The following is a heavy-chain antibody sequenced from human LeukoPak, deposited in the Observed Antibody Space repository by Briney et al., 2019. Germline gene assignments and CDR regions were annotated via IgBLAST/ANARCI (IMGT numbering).Heavy chain of an antibody. Sequence: PSETLSLTCTVSGGSISSYYWSWIRQPPGKGLEWIGYIYYSGSTNYNPSLKSRVTISVDTSKNQFSLKLSSVTAADTAVYYCARTSGSYFYYYGMDVWGQGTTVTVS. CDR2: IYYSGST. CDR3: ARTSGSYFYYYGMDV. CDR1: GGSISSYY. D-gene: IGHD1-26*01. J-gene: IGHJ6*02. V-gene: IGHV4-59*01.